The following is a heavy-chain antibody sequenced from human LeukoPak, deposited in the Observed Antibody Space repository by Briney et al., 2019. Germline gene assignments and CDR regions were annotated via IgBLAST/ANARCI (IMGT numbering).Heavy chain of an antibody. J-gene: IGHJ4*02. CDR2: IGGSGGNT. V-gene: IGHV3-23*01. Sequence: GALILSCAASEFIFSSYSMSWVHQAPGKGLEWVSAIGGSGGNTYYADSVKGRFTISRDNSKNTLYLQMNSLRADDTAVYYCAVPQWDLLNWGQGTLVTVSS. CDR1: EFIFSSYS. D-gene: IGHD1-26*01. CDR3: AVPQWDLLN.